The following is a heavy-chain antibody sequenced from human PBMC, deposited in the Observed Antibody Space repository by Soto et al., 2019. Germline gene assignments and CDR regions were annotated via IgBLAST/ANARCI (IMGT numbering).Heavy chain of an antibody. D-gene: IGHD2-15*01. J-gene: IGHJ4*02. CDR3: ARGHHSCSGGSCYPSRTWFDY. Sequence: ASVKVSCKASGYTFTGYYMHWVRQAPGQGLEWMGWINPNSGGTNYAQKFQGWVTMTRDTSISTAYMELSRLRSDDTAVYYCARGHHSCSGGSCYPSRTWFDYWGQGTLVTVSS. CDR1: GYTFTGYY. V-gene: IGHV1-2*04. CDR2: INPNSGGT.